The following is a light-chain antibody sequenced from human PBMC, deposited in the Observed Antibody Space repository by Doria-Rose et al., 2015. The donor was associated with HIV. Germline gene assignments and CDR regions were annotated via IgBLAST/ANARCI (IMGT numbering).Light chain of an antibody. CDR2: WAS. J-gene: IGKJ3*01. CDR1: QSLLYTSTNY. CDR3: QQYYDTPS. Sequence: DIQLTQSPESLGMSLGERATLNCKSNQSLLYTSTNYLAWYQQQPGPPPKLLIYWASTRQSGVPARFSGSGSGTDFTLTISSLEAEDVAVYYCQQYYDTPSFGPGTTVDIK. V-gene: IGKV4-1*01.